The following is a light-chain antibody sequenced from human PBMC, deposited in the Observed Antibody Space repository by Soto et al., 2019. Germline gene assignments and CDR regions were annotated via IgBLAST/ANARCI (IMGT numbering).Light chain of an antibody. CDR1: QSISSW. J-gene: IGKJ1*01. Sequence: DIQMTQSPSTLSASVGDRVTITCRASQSISSWLAWYQQKPGKAPNLLIYDASSLESGVPSRFSGSGSGTEFPLTISSLQPDDFATYYCQQYNGYLFGQGTKVEIK. CDR3: QQYNGYL. CDR2: DAS. V-gene: IGKV1-5*01.